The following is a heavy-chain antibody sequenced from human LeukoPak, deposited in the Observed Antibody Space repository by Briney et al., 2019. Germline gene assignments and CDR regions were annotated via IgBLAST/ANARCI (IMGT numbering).Heavy chain of an antibody. Sequence: PGGSLRLSCEASGYTFINHGVHWVRQAPGKGLEWVAVISYDGTDTFYADSVKGRFTISRDDSKNTLALQMNSLRLEDTAMYYCAKDDAGIPDYWGQGTLVLVSS. V-gene: IGHV3-30*18. J-gene: IGHJ4*02. CDR1: GYTFINHG. CDR2: ISYDGTDT. CDR3: AKDDAGIPDY. D-gene: IGHD2-21*01.